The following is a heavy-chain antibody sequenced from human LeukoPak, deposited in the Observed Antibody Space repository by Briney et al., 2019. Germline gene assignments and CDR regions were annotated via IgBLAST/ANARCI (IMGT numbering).Heavy chain of an antibody. CDR3: AKGAPPYYYDSSGYSHYFDY. CDR1: GFTFSSYG. CDR2: ISYDGSNK. Sequence: PGGSLRLSCAASGFTFSSYGMHWVRQAPGKGLEWVAVISYDGSNKYYADSVKGRVTISRDNSKNTLYLQMNSLRAEDTAVYYCAKGAPPYYYDSSGYSHYFDYWGRGTLVTVSS. J-gene: IGHJ4*02. D-gene: IGHD3-22*01. V-gene: IGHV3-30*18.